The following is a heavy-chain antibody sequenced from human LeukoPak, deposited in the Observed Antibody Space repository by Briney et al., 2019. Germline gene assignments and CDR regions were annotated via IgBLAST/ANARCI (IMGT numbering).Heavy chain of an antibody. D-gene: IGHD3-10*01. J-gene: IGHJ4*02. Sequence: SETLSLTCTVSGGSISSYYWSWIRQPPGKGLEWIGYIYYSGSTYYNPSLKSRVTISVDTSKNQFSLKLSSVTAADTAVYYCARTGRGVDYWGQGTLVTVSS. V-gene: IGHV4-59*08. CDR1: GGSISSYY. CDR2: IYYSGST. CDR3: ARTGRGVDY.